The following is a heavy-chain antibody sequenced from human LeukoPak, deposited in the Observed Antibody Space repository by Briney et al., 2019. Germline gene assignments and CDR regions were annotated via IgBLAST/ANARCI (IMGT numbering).Heavy chain of an antibody. CDR2: INTSGST. Sequence: PSETLSLTCTVSGGSISNIYWSWIRQPPGKGLEWIGYINTSGSTKYNPSLKSRVTISVDTSKNQFSLKLTSVTAADTAVYYCARREGLAAGGFDYWGQGTLVTVSS. J-gene: IGHJ4*02. D-gene: IGHD6-13*01. CDR3: ARREGLAAGGFDY. CDR1: GGSISNIY. V-gene: IGHV4-4*09.